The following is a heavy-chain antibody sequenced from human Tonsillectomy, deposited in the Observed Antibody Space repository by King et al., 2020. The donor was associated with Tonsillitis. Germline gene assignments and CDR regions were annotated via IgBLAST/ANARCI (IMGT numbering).Heavy chain of an antibody. J-gene: IGHJ5*02. CDR3: AREVGSALMAVAGMVNWFDP. Sequence: VQLVQSGAEVKEPGASVKVSCKASGYTFTRYGFNWVRQAPGQGLEWLGWISPYNGNTHYAQKFQGRVTMTTDTFSSTAYMELRRLRSDDTAVYYCAREVGSALMAVAGMVNWFDPWGQGTLVSVSS. CDR2: ISPYNGNT. D-gene: IGHD6-13*01. CDR1: GYTFTRYG. V-gene: IGHV1-18*04.